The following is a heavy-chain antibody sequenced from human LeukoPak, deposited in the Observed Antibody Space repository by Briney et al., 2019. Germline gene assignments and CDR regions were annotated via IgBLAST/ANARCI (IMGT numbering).Heavy chain of an antibody. CDR2: ISWNSGSI. V-gene: IGHV3-9*01. Sequence: GRSLRLSCAASGFTFDDYAVHWVRQAPGKGLEWVSGISWNSGSIGYADSVKGRFTISRDNAKNSLYLQMNSLRAEDTALYYCAAIGYCSGGSCYPEDFDYWGQGTLVTVSS. CDR1: GFTFDDYA. D-gene: IGHD2-15*01. CDR3: AAIGYCSGGSCYPEDFDY. J-gene: IGHJ4*02.